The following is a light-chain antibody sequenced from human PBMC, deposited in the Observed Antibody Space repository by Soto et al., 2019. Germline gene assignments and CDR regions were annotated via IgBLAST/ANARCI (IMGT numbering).Light chain of an antibody. Sequence: QSVLTQSPSASASLGASVKLTCTLSSGHSSYAIAWHQQQPEKGPRYLMKLDSDGSHTKGDAIPDRFSGSSSGAERYLTISSLQPEDEADYYCQTWGTGIHVVFGGGTKLTVL. CDR1: SGHSSYA. CDR3: QTWGTGIHVV. V-gene: IGLV4-69*01. CDR2: LDSDGSH. J-gene: IGLJ2*01.